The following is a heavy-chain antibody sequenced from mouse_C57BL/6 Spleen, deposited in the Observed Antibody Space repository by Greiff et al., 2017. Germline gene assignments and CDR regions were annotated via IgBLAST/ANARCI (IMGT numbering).Heavy chain of an antibody. CDR1: GFTFSSYG. Sequence: EVQGVESGGDLVKPGGSLKLSCAASGFTFSSYGMSWVRQTPDKRLEWVATISSGGSYTYYPDSVKGRFTISRDNAKNTLYLQMSSLKSEDTAMYYCAKAYEGYFDYWGQGTTLTVSS. D-gene: IGHD2-3*01. CDR3: AKAYEGYFDY. J-gene: IGHJ2*01. CDR2: ISSGGSYT. V-gene: IGHV5-6*01.